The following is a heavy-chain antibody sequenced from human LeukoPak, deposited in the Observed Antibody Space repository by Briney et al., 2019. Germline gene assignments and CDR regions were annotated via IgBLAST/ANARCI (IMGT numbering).Heavy chain of an antibody. J-gene: IGHJ6*03. CDR2: IYDIGST. CDR1: GFTVSNNY. D-gene: IGHD1-26*01. V-gene: IGHV3-53*01. Sequence: GGSLRLSCAASGFTVSNNYVSWVRQAPGKGLEWVSVIYDIGSTYYADSVKGRFTISRDNSKNTLYLQLNSLRVEDTAVYYCAKNRGAGSHYYYHMNVWSKGTTVTVSS. CDR3: AKNRGAGSHYYYHMNV.